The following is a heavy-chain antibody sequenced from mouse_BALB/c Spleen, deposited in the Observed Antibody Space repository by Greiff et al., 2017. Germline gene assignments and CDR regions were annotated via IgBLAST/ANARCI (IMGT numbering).Heavy chain of an antibody. CDR2: IDPANGNT. CDR1: GFNIKDTY. V-gene: IGHV14-3*02. CDR3: ARSGVPHYFDY. D-gene: IGHD5-1*01. J-gene: IGHJ2*01. Sequence: EVQLQESGAELVKPGASVKLSCTASGFNIKDTYMHWVKQRPEQGLEWIGRIDPANGNTKYDPKFQGKATITADTSSNTAYLQLSSLTSEDTAVYYCARSGVPHYFDYWGQGTTLTVSS.